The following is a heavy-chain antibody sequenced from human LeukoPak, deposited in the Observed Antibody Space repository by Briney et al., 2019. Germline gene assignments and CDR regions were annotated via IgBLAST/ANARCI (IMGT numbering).Heavy chain of an antibody. V-gene: IGHV3-30*18. J-gene: IGHJ5*02. CDR3: AKDLIAVADEPNWFDP. CDR1: GFTFSSYG. Sequence: PGGSLRLSCAASGFTFSSYGMHWVRQAPGKGLEWAAVISYDGSNKYYADSVKGRFTISRDNSKNTLYLQMNSLRAEDTAVYYCAKDLIAVADEPNWFDPWGQGTLVTVSS. D-gene: IGHD6-19*01. CDR2: ISYDGSNK.